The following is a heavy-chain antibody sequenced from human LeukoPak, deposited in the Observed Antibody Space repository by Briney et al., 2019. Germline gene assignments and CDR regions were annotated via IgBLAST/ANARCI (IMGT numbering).Heavy chain of an antibody. CDR2: INPNSGGT. Sequence: ASVKVSYKASGYSFTGYYMHWLRQAPGQGLEWMGWINPNSGGTNYAQKFQGRVSMTRDTSISTAYMELSRLRSDDTAVYYCARVRDYDILTGYDAFDIWGQGTMVTVSS. CDR1: GYSFTGYY. J-gene: IGHJ3*02. V-gene: IGHV1-2*02. CDR3: ARVRDYDILTGYDAFDI. D-gene: IGHD3-9*01.